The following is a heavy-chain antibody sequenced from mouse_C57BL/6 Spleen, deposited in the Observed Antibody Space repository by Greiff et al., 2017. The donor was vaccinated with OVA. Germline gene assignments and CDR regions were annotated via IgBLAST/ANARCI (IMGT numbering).Heavy chain of an antibody. D-gene: IGHD3-3*01. V-gene: IGHV5-17*01. J-gene: IGHJ4*01. Sequence: EVKLVESGGGLVKPGGSLKLSCAASGFSFSDYGMHWVRQAPEKGLEWVAYISSGSSTIYYADTVKGRFNNSRDNAKNILFLQMTSLKSETTDMYYCARELDYAMDYWGQGTSVTVSS. CDR2: ISSGSSTI. CDR3: ARELDYAMDY. CDR1: GFSFSDYG.